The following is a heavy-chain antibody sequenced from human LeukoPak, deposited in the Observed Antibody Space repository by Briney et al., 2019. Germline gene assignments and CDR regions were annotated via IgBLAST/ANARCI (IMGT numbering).Heavy chain of an antibody. CDR1: GFTFSSYS. CDR3: AKDRHDSSGYYSISRGFYFDY. J-gene: IGHJ4*02. CDR2: IRGSGVTT. Sequence: GGSLRLSCAASGFTFSSYSMNWVRQAPGKGLEWVASIRGSGVTTFYADSVKGRFTISRDNSKNTLYLQMISLRAEDTAVYYCAKDRHDSSGYYSISRGFYFDYWGQGTLVTVSS. V-gene: IGHV3-23*01. D-gene: IGHD3-22*01.